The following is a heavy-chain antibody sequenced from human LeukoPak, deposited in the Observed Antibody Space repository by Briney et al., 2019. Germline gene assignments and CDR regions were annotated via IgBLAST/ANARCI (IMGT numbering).Heavy chain of an antibody. CDR3: AREGQYGSGSYGAFDI. Sequence: GGSLRLSCAASGFTFSSYSMNWVRQAPGKGLEWVSYISRSSSTIYYADSVKGRFTISRDNARNSLYLQMNSLRAEDTAVYYCAREGQYGSGSYGAFDIWGQGTKVTVSS. V-gene: IGHV3-48*04. J-gene: IGHJ3*02. CDR2: ISRSSSTI. CDR1: GFTFSSYS. D-gene: IGHD3-10*01.